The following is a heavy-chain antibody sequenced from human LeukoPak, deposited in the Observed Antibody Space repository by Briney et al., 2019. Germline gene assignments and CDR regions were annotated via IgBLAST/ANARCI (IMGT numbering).Heavy chain of an antibody. CDR1: SEFISLYY. J-gene: IGHJ3*02. V-gene: IGHV4-34*01. Sequence: PSETLSLTCSVPSEFISLYYWSWVRQTPGEGLEWIGEINHGGATNYNLSLKSRVSLSVDMSKMQFSLRLNSVTAADTAVYYCARGRRYYDRAFDIWGQGTMVTVSS. D-gene: IGHD3-22*01. CDR3: ARGRRYYDRAFDI. CDR2: INHGGAT.